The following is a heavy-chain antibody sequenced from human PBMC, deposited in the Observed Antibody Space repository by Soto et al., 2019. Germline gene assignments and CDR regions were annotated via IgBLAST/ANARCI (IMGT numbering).Heavy chain of an antibody. CDR3: AREIVVVPAATGARWFDP. V-gene: IGHV4-59*01. Sequence: SETLSLTCTGSGGSISSYYWSWIRQPPGKGLEWIGYIYYSGSTNYNPSLKSRVTISVDTSKNQFSLKLSSVTAADTAVYYCAREIVVVPAATGARWFDPWGQGTLVTVSS. CDR1: GGSISSYY. D-gene: IGHD2-2*01. CDR2: IYYSGST. J-gene: IGHJ5*02.